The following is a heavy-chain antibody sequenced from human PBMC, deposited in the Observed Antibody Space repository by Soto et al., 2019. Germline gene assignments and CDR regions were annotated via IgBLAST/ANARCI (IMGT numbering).Heavy chain of an antibody. J-gene: IGHJ4*02. V-gene: IGHV3-30-3*01. CDR2: ISYDGSNK. D-gene: IGHD4-17*01. CDR3: ARENYGEHYFDY. Sequence: VQLVESGGGVVQPGRSLRLSCAASRFTFSSYAMHWVRLAPGKGLEWVAVISYDGSNKYYADSVKGRFSISRDNSKNTLYLQMNSLRAEDTAVYYCARENYGEHYFDYWGQGTLVTVSS. CDR1: RFTFSSYA.